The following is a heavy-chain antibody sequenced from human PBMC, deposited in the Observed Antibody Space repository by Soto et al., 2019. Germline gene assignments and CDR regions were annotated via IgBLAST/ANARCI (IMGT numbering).Heavy chain of an antibody. CDR2: ISAYNGNT. V-gene: IGHV1-18*04. CDR1: GYTFTSYG. CDR3: ARSTYYYDSSGYSNGMDV. J-gene: IGHJ6*02. D-gene: IGHD3-22*01. Sequence: QVQLVQSGAEVKKPGASVKVSCKASGYTFTSYGISWVRQAPGQGLEWMGWISAYNGNTNYAQKLQGRVTMTTDPSTSTAYMELRSLRSDDTAVYYCARSTYYYDSSGYSNGMDVWGQGTTVTVSS.